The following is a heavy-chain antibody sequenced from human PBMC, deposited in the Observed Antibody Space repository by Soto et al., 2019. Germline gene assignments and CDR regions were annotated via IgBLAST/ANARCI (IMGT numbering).Heavy chain of an antibody. V-gene: IGHV3-48*01. CDR1: GFTFSSYS. CDR3: ATEGYCSGGSCTDAFDI. D-gene: IGHD2-15*01. J-gene: IGHJ3*02. Sequence: GGSLRLSCAASGFTFSSYSMNWVRQAPGKGLEWVSYISSSSSTIYYADSVKGRFTISRDNAKNSLYLQMNSLRAEDTAVYYCATEGYCSGGSCTDAFDIWGQGTMVTVSS. CDR2: ISSSSSTI.